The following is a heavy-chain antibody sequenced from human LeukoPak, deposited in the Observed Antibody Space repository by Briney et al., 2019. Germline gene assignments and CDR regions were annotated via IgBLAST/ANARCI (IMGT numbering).Heavy chain of an antibody. Sequence: GGSLRLSCAASGFTFSSYSMNWVRQAPGKGLEWVSSISSSSSYKYYADSVKGRFTISRDNAKNSLYLQMNSLRAEDTAVYYCARGGLTIFGVVIGNYFDYWGQGTLVTVSS. CDR2: ISSSSSYK. CDR1: GFTFSSYS. V-gene: IGHV3-21*01. J-gene: IGHJ4*02. CDR3: ARGGLTIFGVVIGNYFDY. D-gene: IGHD3-3*01.